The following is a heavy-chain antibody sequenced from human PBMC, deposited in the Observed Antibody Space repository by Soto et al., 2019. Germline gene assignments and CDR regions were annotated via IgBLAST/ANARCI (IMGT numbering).Heavy chain of an antibody. D-gene: IGHD2-2*01. J-gene: IGHJ5*02. Sequence: ASVKVSCKASGSTFSTSGISWLRQAPGQGLEWMGIINPSGGSTSYAQKFQGRVTMTRDTSTSTVYMELSSLRSEDTAVYYCARAGGSIVPYYWFDPWGQGTLVTVSS. CDR2: INPSGGST. V-gene: IGHV1-46*01. CDR3: ARAGGSIVPYYWFDP. CDR1: GSTFSTSG.